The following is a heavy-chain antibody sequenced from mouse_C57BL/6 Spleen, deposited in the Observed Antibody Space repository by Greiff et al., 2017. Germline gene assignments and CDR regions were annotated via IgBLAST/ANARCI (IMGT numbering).Heavy chain of an antibody. CDR1: GFNIKDDY. J-gene: IGHJ3*01. V-gene: IGHV14-4*01. D-gene: IGHD3-2*02. CDR2: IDPENGDT. Sequence: VQLKQSGAELVRPGASVKLSCTASGFNIKDDYMHWVKQRPEQGLEWIGWIDPENGDTEYASKFQGKATITADTTSNTAYLQLSSLTSEDTAVYYCTDSSGYPAWFAHWGQGTLVTVSA. CDR3: TDSSGYPAWFAH.